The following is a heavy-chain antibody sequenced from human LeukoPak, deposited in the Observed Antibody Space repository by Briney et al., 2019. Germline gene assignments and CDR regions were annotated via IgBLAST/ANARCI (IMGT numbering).Heavy chain of an antibody. CDR2: IDSSSATT. CDR1: GFTFSYYS. V-gene: IGHV3-48*01. Sequence: GGSLRLSCAASGFTFSYYSMTWVRQAPGKGLEWVSYIDSSSATTYYADSVKGRFIISRDNAKNSLYLQMNSLRAEDTAVYYCARAFNDAFDIWGQGTMVTVSS. CDR3: ARAFNDAFDI. J-gene: IGHJ3*02.